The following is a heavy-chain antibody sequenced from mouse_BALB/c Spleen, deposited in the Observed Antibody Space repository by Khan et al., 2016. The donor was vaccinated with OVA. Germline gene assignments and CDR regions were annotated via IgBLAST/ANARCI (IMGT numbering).Heavy chain of an antibody. Sequence: QVQLKQSGPGLVQPSQSLSITCKVSGFSLTTYGVHWVRQSPGKGLEWLGVIWSGGTTDYSAAFISRLSITKDNSKSQVFFKMHRLQANDTAIYYCARNYDYDEGLAYWGQGTLVTVSA. D-gene: IGHD2-4*01. CDR3: ARNYDYDEGLAY. J-gene: IGHJ3*01. CDR2: IWSGGTT. V-gene: IGHV2-2*02. CDR1: GFSLTTYG.